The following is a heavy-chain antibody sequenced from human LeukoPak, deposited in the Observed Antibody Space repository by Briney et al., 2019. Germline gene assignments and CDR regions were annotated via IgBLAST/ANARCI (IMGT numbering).Heavy chain of an antibody. CDR2: INQDGSAK. Sequence: PGGSLRLSCAASGFTFSTYWMTWVRQTPGKGLEWVGNINQDGSAKFCVDSLKGRFTISRDNAKNLLYLEMNSLRAEDTGAYYYARDLSPAYYDFYPWGQGTLVTVSS. CDR3: ARDLSPAYYDFYP. D-gene: IGHD3-3*01. CDR1: GFTFSTYW. V-gene: IGHV3-7*03. J-gene: IGHJ5*02.